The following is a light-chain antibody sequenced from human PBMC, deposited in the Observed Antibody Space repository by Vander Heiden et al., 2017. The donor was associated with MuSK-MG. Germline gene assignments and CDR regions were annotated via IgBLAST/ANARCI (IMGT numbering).Light chain of an antibody. Sequence: RVTITCRASHNINRYVNGYQQKPGKAPKILIYAASSLQSGVPSRFSGSGSGTDFTLTISSLQPEDFAIYYCQQSYSIAWTFGQGTKVEIK. CDR3: QQSYSIAWT. CDR1: HNINRY. J-gene: IGKJ1*01. V-gene: IGKV1-39*01. CDR2: AAS.